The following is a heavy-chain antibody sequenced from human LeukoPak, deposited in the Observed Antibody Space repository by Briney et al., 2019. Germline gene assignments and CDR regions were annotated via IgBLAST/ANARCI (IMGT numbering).Heavy chain of an antibody. CDR3: ARWSLAAREARGGWFDP. V-gene: IGHV1-8*01. Sequence: GASVKVSCKASGYTFTSYDINWVRQATGQGLEWMGWMNPNSGNTGYAQKFQGRVTMTRNTSISTAYMELSSLTSEDTGVYYCARWSLAAREARGGWFDPWGQGTLVTVSS. CDR2: MNPNSGNT. J-gene: IGHJ5*02. D-gene: IGHD6-6*01. CDR1: GYTFTSYD.